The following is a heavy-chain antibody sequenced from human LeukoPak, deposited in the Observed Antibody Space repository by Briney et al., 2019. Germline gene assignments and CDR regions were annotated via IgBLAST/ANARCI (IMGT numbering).Heavy chain of an antibody. V-gene: IGHV3-48*04. CDR2: ISSSSTI. CDR3: ARVMADIVVVPAAIRD. Sequence: PGGSLRLSCAASGFTFSSYSMNWVRQAPGKGLEWVSYISSSSTIYYADSVKGRFTISRDNAKNSLYLQMNSLRAEDTAVYYCARVMADIVVVPAAIRDWGQGTLVTVSS. J-gene: IGHJ4*02. CDR1: GFTFSSYS. D-gene: IGHD2-2*01.